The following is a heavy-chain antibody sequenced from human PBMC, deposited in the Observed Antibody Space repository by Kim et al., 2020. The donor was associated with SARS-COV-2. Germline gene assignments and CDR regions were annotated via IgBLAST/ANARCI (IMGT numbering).Heavy chain of an antibody. D-gene: IGHD3-10*01. J-gene: IGHJ4*01. CDR2: INHSGST. V-gene: IGHV4-34*01. Sequence: SETLSLTCAVYGGSFSGYYWSWIRQPPGKGLEWIGEINHSGSTNYNPSLKSRVTISVDTSKNQFSLKLSSVTAADTAVYYCARFTMVRGVNLGLVFDYLG. CDR1: GGSFSGYY. CDR3: ARFTMVRGVNLGLVFDY.